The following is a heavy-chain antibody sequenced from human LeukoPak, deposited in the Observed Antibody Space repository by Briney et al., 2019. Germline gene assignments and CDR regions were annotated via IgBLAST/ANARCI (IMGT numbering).Heavy chain of an antibody. Sequence: GGSLRLSCAASGFTFTNYWMIWVRQAPGKGLEWVANINEEGSKKDYVGSVEGRFRISRDNAMNSVFLQMKSLKAQGTAVYNCPSSSHRRSPSWGQGTVVTVSS. CDR2: INEEGSKK. V-gene: IGHV3-7*01. CDR3: PSSSHRRSPS. J-gene: IGHJ5*02. D-gene: IGHD3-10*01. CDR1: GFTFTNYW.